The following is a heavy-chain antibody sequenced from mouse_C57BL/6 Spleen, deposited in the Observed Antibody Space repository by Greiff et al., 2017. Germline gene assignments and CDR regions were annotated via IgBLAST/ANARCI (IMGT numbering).Heavy chain of an antibody. D-gene: IGHD1-1*01. V-gene: IGHV7-3*01. CDR3: ARYYGSSWGYFDV. CDR2: IRNKANGYTT. CDR1: GFTFTDYY. Sequence: DVMLVESGGGLVQPGGSLSLSCAASGFTFTDYYMSWVRQPPGKALEWLGFIRNKANGYTTEYSASVKGRFTISRDNSQSILYLQMNALRAEDSATYYCARYYGSSWGYFDVWGTGTTVTVSS. J-gene: IGHJ1*03.